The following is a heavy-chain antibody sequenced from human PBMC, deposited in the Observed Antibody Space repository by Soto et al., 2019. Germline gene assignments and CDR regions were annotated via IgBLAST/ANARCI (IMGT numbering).Heavy chain of an antibody. Sequence: ASVKVSCKASGYTFTSYGISWVRQAPGQGLEWMGWISAYNGNTNYAQKLQGRVTMTTDTSTSTAYMELRSLRSDDTAVYYCASPPPVSYGYGSRWYSVSPAGAFDTWGQGTMVTVS. CDR2: ISAYNGNT. V-gene: IGHV1-18*01. CDR3: ASPPPVSYGYGSRWYSVSPAGAFDT. CDR1: GYTFTSYG. J-gene: IGHJ3*02. D-gene: IGHD6-13*01.